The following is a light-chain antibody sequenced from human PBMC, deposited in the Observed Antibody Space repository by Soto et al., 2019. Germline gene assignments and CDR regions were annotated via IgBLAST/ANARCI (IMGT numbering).Light chain of an antibody. V-gene: IGLV2-23*01. J-gene: IGLJ1*01. CDR2: EGS. CDR1: SSDVGSYNL. CDR3: CSYAGSSTFYV. Sequence: QSALTQPASVSGSPGQSITISCTGTSSDVGSYNLVSWYQQHPGKAPKLMIYEGSKRPSGVSNRFSVSKSGNTASLTISGLQAEDEADDYCCSYAGSSTFYVFGTGTKLTVL.